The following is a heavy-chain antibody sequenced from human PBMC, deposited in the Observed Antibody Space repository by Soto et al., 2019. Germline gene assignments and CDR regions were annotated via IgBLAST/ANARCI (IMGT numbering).Heavy chain of an antibody. V-gene: IGHV4-30-4*01. J-gene: IGHJ5*02. CDR1: GGSISSGDYY. CDR3: AGEHSSGWGGWCDP. Sequence: QVQLQESGPGLVKPSQTLSLTCTVSGGSISSGDYYWSWIRQPPGKGLEWIGYIYYSGSTYYNPSLERRVTISVDTSKNQFSLKLSSVTAADTAVYYCAGEHSSGWGGWCDPWGQGTLVTVSS. CDR2: IYYSGST. D-gene: IGHD6-19*01.